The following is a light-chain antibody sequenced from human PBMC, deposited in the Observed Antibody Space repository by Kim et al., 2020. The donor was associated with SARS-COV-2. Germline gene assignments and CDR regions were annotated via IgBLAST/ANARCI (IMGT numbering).Light chain of an antibody. CDR3: QQYSGSPYT. CDR1: QNINSGF. Sequence: PGDGVTLSCRASQNINSGFLTWSQQKPGLAWYQQKPGQSPRLLIYDASTRATGVPDRFSGSGSGTDFTLTISRLEPEDFAVYSCQQYSGSPYTFGQGTKLEI. CDR2: DAS. V-gene: IGKV3-20*01. J-gene: IGKJ2*01.